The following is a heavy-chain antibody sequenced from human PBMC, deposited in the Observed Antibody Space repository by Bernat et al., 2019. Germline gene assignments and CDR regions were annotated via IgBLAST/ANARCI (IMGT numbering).Heavy chain of an antibody. Sequence: QVQLVQSGAEVKKPGASVKVSCKASGYTFTSYYMHWVRQAPGQGLEWMGIINPSGGSTSYAQKFQGRVTMTRDTSTSTVYMELSSLRSEDTAVYYCARESESTDIAMTNYWYFDLWGRGTLVTVSS. CDR2: INPSGGST. J-gene: IGHJ2*01. D-gene: IGHD5-18*01. CDR1: GYTFTSYY. V-gene: IGHV1-46*03. CDR3: ARESESTDIAMTNYWYFDL.